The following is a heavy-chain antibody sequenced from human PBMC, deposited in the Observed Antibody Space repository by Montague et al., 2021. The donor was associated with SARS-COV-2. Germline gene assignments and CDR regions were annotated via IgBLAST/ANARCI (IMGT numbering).Heavy chain of an antibody. CDR2: ISSDGVHI. Sequence: YLRLSCAASGFTFRNYAMYWVCQAPGKRLEYVSAISSDGVHIYYANSVKGRFTISRDNSKNTLSLQMGSLRAEDMAMYYCARDEGSYWGQGTLVTVSS. J-gene: IGHJ4*02. CDR3: ARDEGSY. V-gene: IGHV3-64*01. CDR1: GFTFRNYA.